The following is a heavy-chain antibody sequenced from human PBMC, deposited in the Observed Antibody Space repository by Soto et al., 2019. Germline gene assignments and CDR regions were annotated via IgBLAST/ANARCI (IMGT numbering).Heavy chain of an antibody. CDR1: GFTFSTSG. J-gene: IGHJ6*02. D-gene: IGHD5-12*01. Sequence: PGGSLRLSCAASGFTFSTSGMHWVRQAPGKGLEWVTVISNDGGDKYYAESVKGRFSISRDNSKNTLYLQMNSLRTENTATYYCAKGQIVATGRGHYGLDVWGQGTTVTVSS. CDR3: AKGQIVATGRGHYGLDV. CDR2: ISNDGGDK. V-gene: IGHV3-30*18.